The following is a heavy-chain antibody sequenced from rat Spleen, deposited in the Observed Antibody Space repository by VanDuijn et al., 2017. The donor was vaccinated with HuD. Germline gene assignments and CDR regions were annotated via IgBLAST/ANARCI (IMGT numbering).Heavy chain of an antibody. V-gene: IGHV2-16*01. D-gene: IGHD1-6*01. CDR3: AKTGAYVYYGSHYFDY. CDR2: IWTGGST. CDR1: GFSLTSYL. J-gene: IGHJ2*01. Sequence: QVQLKESGPGLVQPSQTLSLTCTVSGFSLTSYLVSWVRQPPGKGLEWMGVIWTGGSTTYNSLLKSRLSFSRDTSKSQVFLKVNSLQTEDTAMYFCAKTGAYVYYGSHYFDYWGQGVMVTVSS.